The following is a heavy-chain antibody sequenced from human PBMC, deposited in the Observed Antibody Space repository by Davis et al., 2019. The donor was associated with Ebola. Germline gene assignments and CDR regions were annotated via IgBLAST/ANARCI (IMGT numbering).Heavy chain of an antibody. CDR2: INPNSGGT. V-gene: IGHV1-2*06. Sequence: ASVKVSCKASGYTFNSYDINWVRQATGQGLEWMGRINPNSGGTNYAQKFQGRVTMTRDTSISTAYMELSRLRSDDTAVYYCATLWFGELLGMDVWGKGTTVTVSS. J-gene: IGHJ6*04. CDR3: ATLWFGELLGMDV. CDR1: GYTFNSYD. D-gene: IGHD3-10*01.